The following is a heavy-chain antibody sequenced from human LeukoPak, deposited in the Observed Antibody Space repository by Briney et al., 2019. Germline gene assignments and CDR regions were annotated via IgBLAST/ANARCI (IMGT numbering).Heavy chain of an antibody. J-gene: IGHJ6*02. V-gene: IGHV3-21*01. CDR1: GFTFSSYS. D-gene: IGHD4-17*01. Sequence: GGSLRLSCAASGFTFSSYSMNWVRQAPGKGLEWVSSISSSSSYIYYADSVKGRFTISRDNAKNSLYLQMNSLRAEDTAVYYCARGLTYGDYVGPYYGMGVWGQGTTVTVSS. CDR2: ISSSSSYI. CDR3: ARGLTYGDYVGPYYGMGV.